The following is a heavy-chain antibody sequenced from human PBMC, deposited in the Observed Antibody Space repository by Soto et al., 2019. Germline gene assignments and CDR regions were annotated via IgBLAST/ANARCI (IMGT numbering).Heavy chain of an antibody. CDR1: GFTFSNYG. CDR3: ARGATRGSYSRFDV. CDR2: IYYDGSNK. Sequence: QVQLVESGGGVVQPGRSLRLSCAASGFTFSNYGMHWVRQAPGEGLEWVAAIYYDGSNKEYADSVKGRFTISRDNSKNTLVLQMDSVSAEDTAVYYCARGATRGSYSRFDVWGQGSLVTVSS. V-gene: IGHV3-33*01. J-gene: IGHJ4*02. D-gene: IGHD1-26*01.